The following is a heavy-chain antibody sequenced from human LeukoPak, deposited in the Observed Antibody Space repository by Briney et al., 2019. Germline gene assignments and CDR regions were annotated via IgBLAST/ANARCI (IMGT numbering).Heavy chain of an antibody. V-gene: IGHV4-4*07. CDR3: ARADFWSGYFDY. D-gene: IGHD3-3*01. J-gene: IGHJ4*02. CDR2: IYTSGST. CDR1: GGSISSYY. Sequence: SETLSLTCTVSGGSISSYYWSWIRQPAGKGLKWIGRIYTSGSTNYNPSLKSRVTISVDTSKNQFSLKLTSVTAADTAVYYCARADFWSGYFDYWGQGTLVTVSS.